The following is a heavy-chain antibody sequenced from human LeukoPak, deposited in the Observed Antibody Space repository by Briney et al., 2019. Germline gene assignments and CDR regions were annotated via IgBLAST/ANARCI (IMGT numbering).Heavy chain of an antibody. V-gene: IGHV4-59*01. J-gene: IGHJ4*02. D-gene: IGHD6-25*01. CDR1: GGSFSGYY. Sequence: SETLSLTCAVYGGSFSGYYWSWIRQPPGKGLEWIGYIYYSGSTNYNPSLKSRVTISVDTSKNQFSLKLSSVTAADTAVYYCARVTMHSSGERTSRGGYYFDYWGQGTLVTVSS. CDR3: ARVTMHSSGERTSRGGYYFDY. CDR2: IYYSGST.